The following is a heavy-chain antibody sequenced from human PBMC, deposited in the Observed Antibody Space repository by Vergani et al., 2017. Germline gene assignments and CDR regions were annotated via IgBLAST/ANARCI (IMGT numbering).Heavy chain of an antibody. V-gene: IGHV4-34*01. CDR1: GGSFSGYY. Sequence: QVQLQQWGAGLLKPSETLSLTCAVYGGSFSGYYWSWIRQPPGKGLEWIGEINHSGSTNYNPSLKSRVTISVDTSKNQFSLKLSSVTAADTAVYYCARGHYPPYHYGSWSYYKGYYYYYGMDVWGQGTTVTVSS. CDR3: ARGHYPPYHYGSWSYYKGYYYYYGMDV. J-gene: IGHJ6*02. CDR2: INHSGST. D-gene: IGHD3-10*01.